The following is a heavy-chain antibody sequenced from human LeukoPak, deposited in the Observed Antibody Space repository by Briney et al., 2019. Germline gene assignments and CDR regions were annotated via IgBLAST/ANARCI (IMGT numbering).Heavy chain of an antibody. D-gene: IGHD2-8*01. CDR2: MNPNSGNT. CDR3: ATSRILYYRRGGKNWFDP. J-gene: IGHJ5*02. V-gene: IGHV1-8*01. CDR1: GYTFTSYD. Sequence: ASVKVSCTASGYTFTSYDINWVRQATEQGLEWMGWMNPNSGNTGYAQKFQGRVTMTRNTSISTAYMELSSLRSEDTAVYYCATSRILYYRRGGKNWFDPWGQGTLVTVSS.